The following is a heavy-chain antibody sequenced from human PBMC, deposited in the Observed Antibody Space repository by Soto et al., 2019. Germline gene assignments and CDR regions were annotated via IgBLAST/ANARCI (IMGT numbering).Heavy chain of an antibody. CDR1: GGSISSSSYY. CDR3: ARQTDDYGDHDDY. Sequence: SETLSLTCTVSGGSISSSSYYWGWIRQPPGKGLEWIGSIYYSGSTYYNPSLKSRVTISVDTSKNQFSLKLSSVTAADTAVYYCARQTDDYGDHDDYWGQGTLVTVSS. V-gene: IGHV4-39*01. J-gene: IGHJ4*02. CDR2: IYYSGST. D-gene: IGHD4-17*01.